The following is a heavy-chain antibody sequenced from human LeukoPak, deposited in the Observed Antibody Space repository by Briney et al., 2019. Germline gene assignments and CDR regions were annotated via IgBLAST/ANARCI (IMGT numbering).Heavy chain of an antibody. D-gene: IGHD1-26*01. Sequence: ASVKVSCKASGYTFTSYGISWVRQAPGQGLEWMGWISSYNGNTNFAQKLQGRVTMTTDTSTSIAYMELRSLTSDDTAVYYCARGREPPYDYWGQGTLVTVSS. CDR1: GYTFTSYG. V-gene: IGHV1-18*01. J-gene: IGHJ4*02. CDR3: ARGREPPYDY. CDR2: ISSYNGNT.